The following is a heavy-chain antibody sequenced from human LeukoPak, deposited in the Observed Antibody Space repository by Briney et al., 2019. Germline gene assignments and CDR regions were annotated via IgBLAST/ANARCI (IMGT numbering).Heavy chain of an antibody. J-gene: IGHJ3*02. V-gene: IGHV3-23*01. Sequence: GGSLRLSCAASGFTFSSYGMSWVRQAPGKGLEWVSAISGSGGSTYYADSVKDRFTISRDNSKNTLYLQMNSLRAEDTAVYYCAKDLYYYDSSGYYGSDAFDIWGQGTMVTVSS. CDR3: AKDLYYYDSSGYYGSDAFDI. CDR2: ISGSGGST. CDR1: GFTFSSYG. D-gene: IGHD3-22*01.